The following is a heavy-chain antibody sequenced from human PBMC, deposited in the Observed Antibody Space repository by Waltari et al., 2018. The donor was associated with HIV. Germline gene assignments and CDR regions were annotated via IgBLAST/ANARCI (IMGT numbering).Heavy chain of an antibody. J-gene: IGHJ4*02. CDR1: GFSISRYW. CDR3: IRDMFGEYDY. D-gene: IGHD3-10*02. CDR2: MNEDGNRI. V-gene: IGHV3-74*01. Sequence: EVQLEESGGASVQPGGSLRLSCAASGFSISRYWMHWVRQTPGKGLVWVSRMNEDGNRIDYAGSVRGRFTISGDSAKNTLFLQMNSLGDEDTAMYYCIRDMFGEYDYWGQGALVTVSS.